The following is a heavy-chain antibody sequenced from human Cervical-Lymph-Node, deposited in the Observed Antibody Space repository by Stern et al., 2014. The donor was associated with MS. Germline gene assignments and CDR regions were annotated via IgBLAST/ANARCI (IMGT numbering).Heavy chain of an antibody. J-gene: IGHJ6*02. V-gene: IGHV1-46*01. CDR3: ATLYDSSGNYGMEV. Sequence: QDQLVQSGGQVKKPGASVKVSCKGSGYTFIRYYIQWVRQAAGQGLEWMGIVNANGGSSRYAQKFQGRVTMASDTSTSTVSMELSSLRSEDTAVYYCATLYDSSGNYGMEVWGQGTTVIVSS. D-gene: IGHD5/OR15-5a*01. CDR1: GYTFIRYY. CDR2: VNANGGSS.